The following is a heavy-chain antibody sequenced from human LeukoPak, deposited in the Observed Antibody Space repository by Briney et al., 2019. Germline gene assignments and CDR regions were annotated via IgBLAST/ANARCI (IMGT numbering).Heavy chain of an antibody. CDR1: GGSISSYY. J-gene: IGHJ4*02. D-gene: IGHD4-17*01. V-gene: IGHV4-59*01. CDR3: ARGWLPDYGVDY. Sequence: SETLSLTCTVSGGSISSYYWSWIRQPPGKGLEWIGYIYYSGSTNYNPSLKSRVTISVDTSKNQFSLKLSSVTAADTAVYYCARGWLPDYGVDYWGQGTLVTVSS. CDR2: IYYSGST.